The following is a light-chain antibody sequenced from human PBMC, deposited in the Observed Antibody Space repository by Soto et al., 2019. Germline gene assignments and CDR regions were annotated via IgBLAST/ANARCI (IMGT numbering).Light chain of an antibody. CDR1: QTITSW. Sequence: DIQMTQSPSTLSASVGDRVTITCRASQTITSWLAWYQQKPGKAPQLLIYDASSLESGVPSRFSGSGSGTEFTLTIISLQPDDYATYYCQQYSSYPWTFGKGPRWIS. V-gene: IGKV1-5*01. CDR3: QQYSSYPWT. CDR2: DAS. J-gene: IGKJ1*01.